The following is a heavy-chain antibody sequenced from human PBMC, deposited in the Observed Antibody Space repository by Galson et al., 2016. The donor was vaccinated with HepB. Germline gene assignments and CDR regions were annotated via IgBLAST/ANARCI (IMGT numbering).Heavy chain of an antibody. CDR2: IYYTGTT. D-gene: IGHD3-3*01. V-gene: IGHV4-31*03. J-gene: IGHJ5*02. CDR1: GGSISTGGYY. CDR3: ARVSRGDFWSGYYGRGNWFDP. Sequence: LSLTCPVSGGSISTGGYYWSWIRHHPGKGLDWIGYIYYTGTTYYNPSLESRVAVSVDTSKNQFSLHLSSVTAADTAVYYCARVSRGDFWSGYYGRGNWFDPWGQGTQVTVSS.